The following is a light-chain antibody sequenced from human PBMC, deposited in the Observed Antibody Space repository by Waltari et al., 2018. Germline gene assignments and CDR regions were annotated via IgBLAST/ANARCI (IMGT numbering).Light chain of an antibody. V-gene: IGLV1-51*01. CDR2: DNN. CDR3: GTWDGSLTAGV. J-gene: IGLJ2*01. Sequence: HSVLTQPPSVSAAPGQKATNPCSGSHSHIGTNSISWYQQLPGTAPKLIIYDNNQRPSGIPDRFSGSRSGTSATLGITGLQTGDEADYYCGTWDGSLTAGVFGGGTKVTVL. CDR1: HSHIGTNS.